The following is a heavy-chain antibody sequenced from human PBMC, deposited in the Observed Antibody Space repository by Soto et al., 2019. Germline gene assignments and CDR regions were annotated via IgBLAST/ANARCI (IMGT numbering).Heavy chain of an antibody. J-gene: IGHJ6*02. V-gene: IGHV3-48*02. CDR3: ARGGSSSDNGLDV. CDR1: GFTFSTYS. D-gene: IGHD6-6*01. CDR2: ISSRSYTI. Sequence: VQLVESGGGLVQPGGSLRLSCAASGFTFSTYSMNWVRQARGQGLEWVSYISSRSYTIYYVDSVKGRFTISRDNAKNSLYLQMNSLRDEDTAVYYCARGGSSSDNGLDVWGQGTTVTVSS.